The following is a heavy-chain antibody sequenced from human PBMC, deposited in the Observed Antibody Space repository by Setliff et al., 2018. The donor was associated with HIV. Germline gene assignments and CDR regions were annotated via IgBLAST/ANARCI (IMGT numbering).Heavy chain of an antibody. J-gene: IGHJ3*02. CDR3: ASLARGYRWGGFDI. CDR2: IYPNTGGT. D-gene: IGHD5-18*01. Sequence: ASVKVSCKASGHTFTAYYMHWVRQAPGQGLEWMGWIYPNTGGTNYAQKFQGRVTMTRDTSISTAYMELSRLRSDDTAVYYCASLARGYRWGGFDIWGQGTVVTVSS. V-gene: IGHV1-2*02. CDR1: GHTFTAYY.